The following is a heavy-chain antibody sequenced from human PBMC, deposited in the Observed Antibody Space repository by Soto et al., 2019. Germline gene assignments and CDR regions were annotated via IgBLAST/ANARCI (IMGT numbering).Heavy chain of an antibody. CDR1: GFSISSYY. V-gene: IGHV4-59*01. J-gene: IGHJ4*02. CDR2: IYYSGST. CDR3: ARFPRGYSYGHFDY. Sequence: SETLCLTCTVSGFSISSYYWSGSRQPPGKGLEWIGYIYYSGSTNYNPSLKSRVTISVDTSKNQFSLKLSSVTAADTAVYYCARFPRGYSYGHFDYWGQGTLVTVSS. D-gene: IGHD5-18*01.